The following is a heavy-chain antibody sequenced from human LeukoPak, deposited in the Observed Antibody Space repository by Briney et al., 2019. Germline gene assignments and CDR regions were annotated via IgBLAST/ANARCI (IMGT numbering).Heavy chain of an antibody. Sequence: SETLSLTCAVYGGSFSGYYWSWIRQPPGKGLEWIGEINHSGGTNYNPSLKSRVTISVDTSKNQFSLKLSSVTAADTAVYYCARLSSSSWYRGSWAHAFDIWGQGTMVTVSS. CDR2: INHSGGT. CDR1: GGSFSGYY. V-gene: IGHV4-34*01. J-gene: IGHJ3*02. CDR3: ARLSSSSWYRGSWAHAFDI. D-gene: IGHD6-13*01.